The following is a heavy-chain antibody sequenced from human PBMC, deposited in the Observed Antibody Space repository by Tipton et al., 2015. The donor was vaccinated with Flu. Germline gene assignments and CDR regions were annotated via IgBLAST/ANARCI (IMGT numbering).Heavy chain of an antibody. CDR2: IYPSGTT. J-gene: IGHJ4*02. CDR3: ARLSYYDVDLKNFYFED. Sequence: TLSLTRTVSSGSIRSTNYFCAWIRQPPGKGLELIGSIYPSGTTYYNPSLKSRVTISVDTSKSQFSLKLRSVTAADTAVYYCARLSYYDVDLKNFYFEDWGQGTLVTVSS. CDR1: SGSIRSTNYF. D-gene: IGHD3-10*02. V-gene: IGHV4-39*01.